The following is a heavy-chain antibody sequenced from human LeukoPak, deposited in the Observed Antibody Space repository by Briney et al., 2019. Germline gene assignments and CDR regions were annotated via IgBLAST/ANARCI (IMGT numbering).Heavy chain of an antibody. Sequence: KPSETLSLTCTVSGGSISSSSYYWGWIRQPPGKGLEWIGSIYYSGSTYYNPSLKSRVTISVDTSKNQFYLKVNSVTAADTAVYYCASPRDTAVVVAATAGYFDLWGRGTQVTVSS. CDR1: GGSISSSSYY. CDR3: ASPRDTAVVVAATAGYFDL. D-gene: IGHD2-15*01. V-gene: IGHV4-39*07. J-gene: IGHJ2*01. CDR2: IYYSGST.